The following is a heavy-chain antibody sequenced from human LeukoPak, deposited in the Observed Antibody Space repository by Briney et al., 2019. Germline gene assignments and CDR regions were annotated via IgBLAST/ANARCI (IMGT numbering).Heavy chain of an antibody. V-gene: IGHV4-61*02. D-gene: IGHD3-22*01. Sequence: SQTLSLTCTVSGGSISRGSYSWSWIRQPSGKGLEWIGRIYTSGSTNYNPSLKSRVTISVDTSKNQFSLKLSSVTAADTAVYYCARETDSSGYYYWFDPWGQGTLVTVSS. CDR3: ARETDSSGYYYWFDP. CDR1: GGSISRGSYS. J-gene: IGHJ5*02. CDR2: IYTSGST.